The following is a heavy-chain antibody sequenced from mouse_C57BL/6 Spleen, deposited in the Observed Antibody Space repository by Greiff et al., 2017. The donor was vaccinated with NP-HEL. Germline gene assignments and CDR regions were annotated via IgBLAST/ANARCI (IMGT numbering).Heavy chain of an antibody. CDR1: GFTFSDYY. Sequence: EVKLVESEGGLVQPGSSMKLSCTASGFTFSDYYMAWVRQVPEKGLEWVANINYDGSSTYYLDSLKSRFIISRDNAKNILYLQMSSLKSEDTATYYCARDLHGGYFDYWGQGTTLTVSS. CDR3: ARDLHGGYFDY. J-gene: IGHJ2*01. CDR2: INYDGSST. V-gene: IGHV5-16*01.